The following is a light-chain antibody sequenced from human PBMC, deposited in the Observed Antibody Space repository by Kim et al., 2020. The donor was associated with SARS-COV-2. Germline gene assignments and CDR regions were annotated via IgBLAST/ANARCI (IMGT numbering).Light chain of an antibody. CDR2: DDR. V-gene: IGLV2-14*03. Sequence: SITITCTGTSSDRECYNYISCYQHHPGGAPILMIYDDRHRPSGVSSRVAGTETGSTASMTISRLQADDGADYSCSSYTRSSTQVFGTNTNVTAL. CDR3: SSYTRSSTQV. CDR1: SSDRECYNY. J-gene: IGLJ1*01.